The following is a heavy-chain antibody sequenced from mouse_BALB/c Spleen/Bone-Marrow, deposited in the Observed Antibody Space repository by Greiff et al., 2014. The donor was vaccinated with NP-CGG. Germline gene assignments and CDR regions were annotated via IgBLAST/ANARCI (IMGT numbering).Heavy chain of an antibody. CDR1: GFNIKDTY. J-gene: IGHJ3*01. CDR3: AAYCYGSCQFAY. D-gene: IGHD1-1*01. Sequence: VQLQQSGAELVKPGASVKLSCTASGFNIKDTYMHWVKQRPEQGLEWIGRIDPANGNTKYDPKFQGKATITADTSSNTAYLQLSSLTSEDTAFYYCAAYCYGSCQFAYWGQGTLVTVSA. V-gene: IGHV14-3*02. CDR2: IDPANGNT.